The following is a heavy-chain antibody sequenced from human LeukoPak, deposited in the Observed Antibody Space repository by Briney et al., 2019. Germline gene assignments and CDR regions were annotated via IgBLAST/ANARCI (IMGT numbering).Heavy chain of an antibody. V-gene: IGHV3-30*04. D-gene: IGHD5-24*01. J-gene: IGHJ4*02. Sequence: GGSLRLSCAASGFIFTNFAMHWVRQAPGKGLEGVAVISNDERNKYYADSVKGRFTNSRDNSNNMVYLQMTSLRLEDTAVYYCARPSPPGDGYNASDYWGQGSLVIVSS. CDR1: GFIFTNFA. CDR2: ISNDERNK. CDR3: ARPSPPGDGYNASDY.